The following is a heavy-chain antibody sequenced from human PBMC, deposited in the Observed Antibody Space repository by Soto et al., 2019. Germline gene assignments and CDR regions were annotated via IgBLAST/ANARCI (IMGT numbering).Heavy chain of an antibody. CDR3: ARPLRTTVTPTAFDI. CDR1: GFTFSSYS. CDR2: ISSRSSYI. J-gene: IGHJ3*02. Sequence: EVQLVESGGGLVKPGGSLRLSCAASGFTFSSYSMNWVRQAPGKGLEWVSSISSRSSYIYYADSVKGRFTISRDNAKNSLYLQMNSLRAEDTAVYYCARPLRTTVTPTAFDIWGQGTMVTVSS. V-gene: IGHV3-21*01. D-gene: IGHD4-17*01.